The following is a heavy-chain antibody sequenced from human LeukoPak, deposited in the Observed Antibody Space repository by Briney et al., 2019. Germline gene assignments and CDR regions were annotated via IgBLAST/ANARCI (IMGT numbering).Heavy chain of an antibody. J-gene: IGHJ5*02. Sequence: GGSLRLSCAASGFTFSSYAMHWVRRAPGKGLEWVAVISYDGSNKYYADSVKGRFTISRDNSKNTLYLQMNSLRAEDTAVYYCAKDTATALLWFGELFATWGQGTLVTVSS. V-gene: IGHV3-30*04. CDR2: ISYDGSNK. CDR3: AKDTATALLWFGELFAT. D-gene: IGHD3-10*01. CDR1: GFTFSSYA.